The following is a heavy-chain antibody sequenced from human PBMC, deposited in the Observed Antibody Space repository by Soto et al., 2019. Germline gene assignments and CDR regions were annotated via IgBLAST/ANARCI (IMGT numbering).Heavy chain of an antibody. Sequence: HPGGSLRLSCAASGFTVSSNYMSWVRQAPGKGLEWVSVIYSGGSTYYADSVKGRFTISRDNSKNTLYLQMNSLRAEETAVYYCARDRSSSSGDYYYGMDDWGQGTTVTVS. J-gene: IGHJ6*01. D-gene: IGHD6-6*01. CDR1: GFTVSSNY. CDR2: IYSGGST. V-gene: IGHV3-53*01. CDR3: ARDRSSSSGDYYYGMDD.